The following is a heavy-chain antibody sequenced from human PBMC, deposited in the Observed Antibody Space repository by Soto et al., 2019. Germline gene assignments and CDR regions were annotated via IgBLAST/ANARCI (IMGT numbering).Heavy chain of an antibody. V-gene: IGHV3-48*02. CDR3: AREAAAGYLNWFDP. CDR2: ISSSSSTI. Sequence: PGVPQRLSCAASGFTFSSYSMNWVRQNQGKGLEWVSYISSSSSTIYYADSVKGRFTISRDNAKNSLYLQMNSLRDEDTAVYYCAREAAAGYLNWFDPWGQGTLVTVSS. CDR1: GFTFSSYS. D-gene: IGHD6-13*01. J-gene: IGHJ5*02.